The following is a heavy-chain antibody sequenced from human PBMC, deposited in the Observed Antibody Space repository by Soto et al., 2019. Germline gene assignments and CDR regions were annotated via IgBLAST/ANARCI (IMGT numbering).Heavy chain of an antibody. D-gene: IGHD1-26*01. CDR1: GFTFDDYA. CDR2: ISWNSDMI. J-gene: IGHJ4*02. Sequence: LRLSCAASGFTFDDYAMHWVRQGPGKGLEWVSGISWNSDMITYADSVKGRFTVSRDNAKNSLDLEMNSLRVEDTDLYYCVKDTYILVGATHLDSWGQGTLVTVSS. V-gene: IGHV3-9*01. CDR3: VKDTYILVGATHLDS.